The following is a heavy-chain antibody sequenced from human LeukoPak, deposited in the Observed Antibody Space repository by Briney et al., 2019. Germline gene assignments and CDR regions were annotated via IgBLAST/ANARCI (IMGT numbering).Heavy chain of an antibody. J-gene: IGHJ2*01. V-gene: IGHV4-61*01. CDR2: VYYHGGT. D-gene: IGHD1-14*01. CDR3: ARRVGTRDWYFDL. CDR1: GGSVSSGSYY. Sequence: SETLSLTCTVSGGSVSSGSYYWSWIRQPPGKGLEWIGYVYYHGGTNYNPSLKSRVTISVNTSKNQFSLKLTSVTAADTAVYYCARRVGTRDWYFDLWGRGTLVTVSS.